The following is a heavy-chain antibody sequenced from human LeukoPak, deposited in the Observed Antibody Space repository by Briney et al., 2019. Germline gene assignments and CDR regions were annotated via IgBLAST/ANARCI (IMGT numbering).Heavy chain of an antibody. CDR2: INSDGSST. V-gene: IGHV3-74*01. J-gene: IGHJ4*02. D-gene: IGHD1-26*01. Sequence: GGSLGLSCAASGFTFSSYAMSWVRQSPGKGLVWVSRINSDGSSTSYADSVKGRFTISRDNAKNTLYLQLNSLRAEDTAVYYCARDLYSGDCPDYWGQGTQVTVSS. CDR1: GFTFSSYA. CDR3: ARDLYSGDCPDY.